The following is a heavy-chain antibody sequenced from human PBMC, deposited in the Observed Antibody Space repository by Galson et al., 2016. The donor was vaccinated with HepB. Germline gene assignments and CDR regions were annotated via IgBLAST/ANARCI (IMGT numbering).Heavy chain of an antibody. Sequence: SLRLSCAASGFSVSSKYMSWVRQIPGKGLEWVSVIYSGGSTFYADSVKGRFTISRDNVKNTVYLQMNSETDEETAVYYCARSPSNRFGPSTFDIWGQGTMVIVSS. CDR2: IYSGGST. CDR3: ARSPSNRFGPSTFDI. V-gene: IGHV3-53*01. D-gene: IGHD3-10*01. CDR1: GFSVSSKY. J-gene: IGHJ3*02.